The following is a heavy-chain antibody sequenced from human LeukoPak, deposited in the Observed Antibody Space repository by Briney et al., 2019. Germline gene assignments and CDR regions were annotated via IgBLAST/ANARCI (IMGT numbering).Heavy chain of an antibody. CDR1: GGSFSGYY. J-gene: IGHJ3*02. CDR2: VNHSGST. V-gene: IGHV4-34*01. CDR3: ARGAPDAFDI. Sequence: SETLSLTCAVYGGSFSGYYWSWIRQPPWKGLEWIGEVNHSGSTNYNPSLKSRVTISLDTSKDQFSLKLRSVTAADTAVYYCARGAPDAFDIWGQGTMVTVSS.